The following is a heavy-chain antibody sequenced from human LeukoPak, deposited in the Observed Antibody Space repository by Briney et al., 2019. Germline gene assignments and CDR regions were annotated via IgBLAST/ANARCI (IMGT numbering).Heavy chain of an antibody. CDR2: INPNSGNT. CDR1: GYTFTGYY. CDR3: ARGSRIWQAARRPRSYYYYMDV. D-gene: IGHD6-6*01. Sequence: GASVKVSCKASGYTFTGYYMHWVRQAPGQGLEWMGWINPNSGNTGYAQKFQGRVTMTRNTSISTAYMELSSLRSEDTAVYYCARGSRIWQAARRPRSYYYYMDVWGKGTTVTVSS. J-gene: IGHJ6*03. V-gene: IGHV1-8*02.